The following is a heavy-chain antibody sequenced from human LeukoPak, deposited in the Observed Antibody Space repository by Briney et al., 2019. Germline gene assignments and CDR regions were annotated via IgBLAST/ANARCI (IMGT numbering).Heavy chain of an antibody. Sequence: GGSLRLSCAASGFTFSSYWMHWVRQAPGKGLVWVSRINSDGSSTSCADSVKGRFTISRDNAKNTLYLQMNSLRAEDTAVYYCARDEYNWNVDAFDIWGQGTVVTVSS. D-gene: IGHD1-20*01. V-gene: IGHV3-74*01. CDR2: INSDGSST. CDR1: GFTFSSYW. CDR3: ARDEYNWNVDAFDI. J-gene: IGHJ3*02.